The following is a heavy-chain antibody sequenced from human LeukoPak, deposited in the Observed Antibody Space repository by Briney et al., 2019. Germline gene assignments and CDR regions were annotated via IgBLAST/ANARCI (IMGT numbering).Heavy chain of an antibody. D-gene: IGHD2-21*02. V-gene: IGHV4-31*03. CDR3: ARGLIDP. CDR2: IHYSGST. CDR1: GGSISSGDYY. J-gene: IGHJ5*02. Sequence: SETLSLTCTVSGGSISSGDYYWDWIRQHPGKGLEWIGNIHYSGSTNYNPSLKSRVIISLDTSKNGIFLKLSSVTAADTAVYYCARGLIDPWGQGTLVTVSS.